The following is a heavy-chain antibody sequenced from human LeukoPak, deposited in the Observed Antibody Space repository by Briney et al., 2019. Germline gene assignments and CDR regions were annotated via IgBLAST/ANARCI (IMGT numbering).Heavy chain of an antibody. V-gene: IGHV1-2*02. CDR2: INPNSGGT. CDR3: ARGYYDSSGYYEYYYYYYMDV. CDR1: GYTFTGYY. Sequence: ASVKVSCKASGYTFTGYYMHWVRQAPGQGLEWMGWINPNSGGTNYAQKFQGRVTMTRDTSISTAYMELSRLRSDDTAVYYCARGYYDSSGYYEYYYYYYMDVWGKGTTVTVSS. J-gene: IGHJ6*03. D-gene: IGHD3-22*01.